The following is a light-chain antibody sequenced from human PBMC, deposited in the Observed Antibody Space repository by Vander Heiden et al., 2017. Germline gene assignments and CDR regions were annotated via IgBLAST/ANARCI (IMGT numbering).Light chain of an antibody. CDR2: RNN. CDR1: SSNIGSHF. V-gene: IGLV1-47*01. J-gene: IGLJ2*01. CDR3: AAWDDSLSGWV. Sequence: QSVLTQPPSASGTPGQRFTISCTGSSSNIGSHFVFWYQQLPGTAPKLLIYRNNQRPSGAPDRFSGSKSGTSASLAISGLRSEDESDYYCAAWDDSLSGWVFGGGTKLTVL.